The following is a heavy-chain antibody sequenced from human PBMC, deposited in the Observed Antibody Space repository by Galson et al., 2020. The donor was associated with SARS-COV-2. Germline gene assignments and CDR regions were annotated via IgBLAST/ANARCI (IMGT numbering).Heavy chain of an antibody. J-gene: IGHJ6*03. Sequence: GGSLRLSCAASGFTFSSYDMHWVRQATGKGLEWVSAIGTAGDTYYPGSVKGRFTISRENAKNSLYLQMNSLRAGDTAVYYCARGVSDFWSGYNNYYYYYCMDVWGKGTTVTVSS. D-gene: IGHD3-3*01. CDR1: GFTFSSYD. CDR2: IGTAGDT. CDR3: ARGVSDFWSGYNNYYYYYCMDV. V-gene: IGHV3-13*01.